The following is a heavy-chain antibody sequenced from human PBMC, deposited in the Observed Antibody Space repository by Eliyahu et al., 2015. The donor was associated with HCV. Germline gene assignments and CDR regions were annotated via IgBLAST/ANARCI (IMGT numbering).Heavy chain of an antibody. CDR3: ASEIRLGY. V-gene: IGHV3-74*01. J-gene: IGHJ4*02. CDR1: GFTFSSSW. CDR2: INSDGGIT. Sequence: GLVQPGGSLRLSCAASGFTFSSSWMHWVRQVPGKGLVWVSRINSDGGITSYADSVKGRFTISRDNAKNTLYLQMNSLRAEDSAVYYCASEIRLGYWGQGTLVTVSS.